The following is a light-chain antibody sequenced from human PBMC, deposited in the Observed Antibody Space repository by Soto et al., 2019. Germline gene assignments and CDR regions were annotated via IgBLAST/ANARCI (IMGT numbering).Light chain of an antibody. Sequence: DIPMTQSPSSLSASVGDRVTMTCRASQTISSYLNWYQQKPGKAPNLLIYGASSLQSGVPSRFSGSGSGTDFTLTINSLQPEDFAIYYCQQTYSTPRTFGQGTKVEIK. CDR2: GAS. CDR1: QTISSY. CDR3: QQTYSTPRT. J-gene: IGKJ1*01. V-gene: IGKV1-39*01.